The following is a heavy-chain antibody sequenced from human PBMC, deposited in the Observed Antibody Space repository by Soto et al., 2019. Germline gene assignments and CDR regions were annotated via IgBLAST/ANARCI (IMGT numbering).Heavy chain of an antibody. Sequence: EVQLVESGGGLVQPGGSLRLSCAASGFTFSSYSMNWVRQAPGKGLEWVSYISSSSSTIYYADSVKGRFTISRDNAKNSLYLQMNSLRAEDTAVYYCARHSERIAQIGWFDPWDQGTLVTVSS. CDR2: ISSSSSTI. D-gene: IGHD6-13*01. CDR1: GFTFSSYS. V-gene: IGHV3-48*01. CDR3: ARHSERIAQIGWFDP. J-gene: IGHJ5*02.